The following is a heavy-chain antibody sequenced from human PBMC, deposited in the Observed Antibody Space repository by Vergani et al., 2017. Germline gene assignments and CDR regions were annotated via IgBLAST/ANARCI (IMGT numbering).Heavy chain of an antibody. CDR1: GGSFSGYY. V-gene: IGHV4-34*01. Sequence: QVQLQQWGAGLLKPSETLSLTCAVYGGSFSGYYWSWIRQPPGNGLEWVGSIRYSGPTYYNLPLQSRTTISLDTSQNQFFLKLSSVTAADTALYFFARHDRTTYAATMGWYDYWGQGSMVTVSS. CDR3: ARHDRTTYAATMGWYDY. J-gene: IGHJ4*02. D-gene: IGHD3-16*01. CDR2: IRYSGPT.